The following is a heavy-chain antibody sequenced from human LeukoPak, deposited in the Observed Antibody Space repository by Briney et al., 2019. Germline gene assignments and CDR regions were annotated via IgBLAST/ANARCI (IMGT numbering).Heavy chain of an antibody. Sequence: SETLSLTCIVSGGSISTSAYYWGWIRQPPGEGLQWIGSIYYSGNTYYNSSLKSRVTISVDTSKNQFSLKLSSVTAADTAVYYCARDGYDYVWGSYRLYYFDYWGQGTLVTVSS. CDR2: IYYSGNT. J-gene: IGHJ4*02. CDR3: ARDGYDYVWGSYRLYYFDY. D-gene: IGHD3-16*02. CDR1: GGSISTSAYY. V-gene: IGHV4-39*02.